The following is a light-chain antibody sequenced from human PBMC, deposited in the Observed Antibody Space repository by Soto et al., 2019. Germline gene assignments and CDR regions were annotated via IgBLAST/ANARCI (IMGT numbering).Light chain of an antibody. J-gene: IGKJ1*01. CDR3: QQYNTYLVT. CDR1: QSISSW. CDR2: DAS. V-gene: IGKV1-5*01. Sequence: DIQMTQSPSTLSASVGDRVTITCRASQSISSWLAWYQQKPGKAPKLLIYDASSVESGVPSRFSGSGSGTEFTLTISSLQPDDFATYYCQQYNTYLVTFGQGTKVEIK.